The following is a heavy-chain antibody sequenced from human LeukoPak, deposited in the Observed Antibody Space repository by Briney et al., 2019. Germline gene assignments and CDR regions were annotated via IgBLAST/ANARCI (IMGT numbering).Heavy chain of an antibody. J-gene: IGHJ4*02. CDR3: ARDRFGDSSGYYYFDY. CDR2: INPSGGST. CDR1: GYTFTSYY. D-gene: IGHD3-22*01. V-gene: IGHV1-46*01. Sequence: ASVTVSCKASGYTFTSYYMHWVRQAPGQGLEWMGIINPSGGSTSYAQKFQGRVTMTRDTSTSTVYMELSSLRSEDTAVYYCARDRFGDSSGYYYFDYWGQGTLVTVSS.